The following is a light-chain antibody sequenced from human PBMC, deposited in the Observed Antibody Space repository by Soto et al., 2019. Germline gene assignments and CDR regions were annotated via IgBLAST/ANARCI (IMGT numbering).Light chain of an antibody. CDR1: SSNIGSNT. CDR3: AAWDDSLNGPV. J-gene: IGLJ2*01. Sequence: QLVLTQPPSASGTPGQRVTISCSGSSSNIGSNTVTWYQQLPETAPKLLIHSDTERPSGVPDRFSGAKSGTSASLVISGLQSDDEADFYCAAWDDSLNGPVFGGGTKLTVL. CDR2: SDT. V-gene: IGLV1-44*01.